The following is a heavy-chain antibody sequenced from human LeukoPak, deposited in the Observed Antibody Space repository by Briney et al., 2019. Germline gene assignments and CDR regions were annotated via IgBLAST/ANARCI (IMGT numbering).Heavy chain of an antibody. CDR3: ARDVFGGDHYFDY. CDR2: IYSGGST. Sequence: GGSLRLSCAASGFTVSSNYMSWVRQAPGKGLEWVSVIYSGGSTYYADSVKGRFTISRDNSKNTLYLQMNSLRAEDTAVYYCARDVFGGDHYFDYWGQGTLVTVSS. D-gene: IGHD3-10*01. V-gene: IGHV3-53*01. J-gene: IGHJ4*02. CDR1: GFTVSSNY.